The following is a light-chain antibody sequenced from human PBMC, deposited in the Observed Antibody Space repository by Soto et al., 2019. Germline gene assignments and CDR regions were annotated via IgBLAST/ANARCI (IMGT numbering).Light chain of an antibody. CDR1: SSDFGAYDY. CDR2: DVS. V-gene: IGLV2-11*01. Sequence: QSALTQPRSVSGSPRQSVTISCAGASSDFGAYDYVSWYQQHPGKAPTLMMYDVSERPSGVPDRCSGSKSGSTASLTISGLQAEDEDEYYCCSYAGNYTLVFGGGTKLTVL. J-gene: IGLJ2*01. CDR3: CSYAGNYTLV.